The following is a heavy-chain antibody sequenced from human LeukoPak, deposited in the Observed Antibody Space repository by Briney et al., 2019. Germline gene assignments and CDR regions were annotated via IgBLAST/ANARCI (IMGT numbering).Heavy chain of an antibody. CDR1: GFTFSNFW. D-gene: IGHD3-3*02. V-gene: IGHV3-7*01. Sequence: GGSLRLSCAASGFTFSNFWMSWVRQAPGKGLEWVANINPDGSAKYYVDSVKGRFTISRDNAENSLYLQMNSLRPEDTAVYYCARHFSTYSYGLDVWGQGTTVTVSS. CDR2: INPDGSAK. J-gene: IGHJ6*02. CDR3: ARHFSTYSYGLDV.